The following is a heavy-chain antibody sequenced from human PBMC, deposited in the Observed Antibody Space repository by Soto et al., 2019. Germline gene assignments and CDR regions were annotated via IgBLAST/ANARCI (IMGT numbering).Heavy chain of an antibody. V-gene: IGHV1-24*01. D-gene: IGHD1-26*01. J-gene: IGHJ3*02. CDR1: GYTLTELS. CDR3: ATAMASGSYYDAFGI. Sequence: GASVKVSCKVSGYTLTELSMHWVRQAPGKGLEWMGGFDPEDGETIYAQKFQGRVTMTEDTSTDTAYMELSSLRSEDTAVYYCATAMASGSYYDAFGIWGQGTMVTVSS. CDR2: FDPEDGET.